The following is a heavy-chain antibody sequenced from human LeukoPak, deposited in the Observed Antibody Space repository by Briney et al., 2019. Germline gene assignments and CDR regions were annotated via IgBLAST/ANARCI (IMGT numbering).Heavy chain of an antibody. CDR1: GFTFSSYG. CDR3: ARYSGSQRGDFDY. CDR2: ISYDGSNK. D-gene: IGHD1-26*01. V-gene: IGHV3-30*03. Sequence: GGSLRLSCAASGFTFSSYGMHWVRQAPGKGLEWVAVISYDGSNKYYADSVKGRFTTSRDNSKNTLYLQMNSLRAEDTAVYYCARYSGSQRGDFDYWGQGTLVTVSS. J-gene: IGHJ4*02.